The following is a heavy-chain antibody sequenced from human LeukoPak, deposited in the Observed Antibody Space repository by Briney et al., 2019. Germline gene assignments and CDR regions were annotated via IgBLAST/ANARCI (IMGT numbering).Heavy chain of an antibody. CDR1: GFTFSSYW. CDR2: IKQDGSEN. J-gene: IGHJ6*02. V-gene: IGHV3-7*01. Sequence: PGGSLRLSCAASGFTFSSYWMSWVRQAPGKGLEWVANIKQDGSENYYVDSVKGRFTISRDNAKNSLYLQMNSLRAEDTAVYYCARDDVYCSSTSCYTGFGYYYGMDVWGQGTTVTVSS. CDR3: ARDDVYCSSTSCYTGFGYYYGMDV. D-gene: IGHD2-2*02.